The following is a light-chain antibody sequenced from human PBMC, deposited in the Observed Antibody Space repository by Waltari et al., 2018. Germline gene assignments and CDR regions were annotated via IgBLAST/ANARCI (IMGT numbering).Light chain of an antibody. CDR2: ATS. Sequence: IVLTQFPATLSLSPGERATLSCRASQTVINTYLAWYQQKPGQAPRLLIYATSTRAPGIPDRFSGSESGTDFTLTINRLEPEDFAVYFCQLSGSSLYTFGQGTKLEIK. V-gene: IGKV3-20*01. CDR1: QTVINTY. J-gene: IGKJ2*01. CDR3: QLSGSSLYT.